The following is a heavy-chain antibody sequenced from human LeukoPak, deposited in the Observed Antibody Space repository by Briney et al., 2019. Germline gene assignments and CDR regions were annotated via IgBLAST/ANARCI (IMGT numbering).Heavy chain of an antibody. Sequence: SETLSLTCAVYGGSFSSYYFSWIRQPPGKGLEWIGEINHIGNTNYNPSLKSRVTISVDTSKNQFSLKLSSVTAADTAVYYCARTGSTVTMLYPFDHWGQGTLVTVSS. D-gene: IGHD4-17*01. CDR1: GGSFSSYY. J-gene: IGHJ4*02. CDR3: ARTGSTVTMLYPFDH. CDR2: INHIGNT. V-gene: IGHV4-34*01.